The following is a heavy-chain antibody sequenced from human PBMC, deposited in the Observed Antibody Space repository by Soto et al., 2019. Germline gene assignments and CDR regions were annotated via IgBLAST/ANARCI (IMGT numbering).Heavy chain of an antibody. J-gene: IGHJ5*02. V-gene: IGHV4-34*01. CDR2: INHTGST. CDR1: GGSFSGYY. Sequence: PSETLSLTCAVYGGSFSGYYWTWIRQPPGKGLEWIGEINHTGSTNYNPSLKSRVTLSLDPSKNQFSLNLSSVTAADTAVYFCARGRWLDPWGQGNLVTVSS. CDR3: ARGRWLDP.